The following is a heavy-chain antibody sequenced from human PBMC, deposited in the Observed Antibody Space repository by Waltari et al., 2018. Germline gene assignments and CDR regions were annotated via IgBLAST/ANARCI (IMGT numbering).Heavy chain of an antibody. CDR1: GGPISSYY. D-gene: IGHD6-13*01. CDR2: IYTSGST. J-gene: IGHJ4*02. CDR3: ARGGAAAGTGEYFDY. V-gene: IGHV4-4*07. Sequence: QVQLQESGPGLVKPSETLSLTCTAPGGPISSYYWSWIRQPAGKGLEWIGRIYTSGSTNYNPSLKSRVTMSVDTSKNQFSLKLSSVTAADTAVYYCARGGAAAGTGEYFDYWGQGTLVTVSS.